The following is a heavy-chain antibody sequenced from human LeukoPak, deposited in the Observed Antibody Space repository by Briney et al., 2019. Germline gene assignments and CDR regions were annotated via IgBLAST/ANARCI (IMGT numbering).Heavy chain of an antibody. V-gene: IGHV1-2*02. CDR1: GYTFTGYY. CDR3: ARVHTALVTFDF. CDR2: INPNSGGT. D-gene: IGHD5-18*01. J-gene: IGHJ4*02. Sequence: ASVKVSCQASGYTFTGYYIHWVRQAPGQGLEWMGWINPNSGGTIYAQKFQGRVTMTRDTSISTAYMALSRLKSDDTAVYYCARVHTALVTFDFWGQGTLVTVSS.